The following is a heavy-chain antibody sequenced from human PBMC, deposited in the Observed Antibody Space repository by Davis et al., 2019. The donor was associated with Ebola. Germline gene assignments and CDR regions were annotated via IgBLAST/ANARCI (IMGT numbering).Heavy chain of an antibody. J-gene: IGHJ6*03. Sequence: GESLKISCAASGFTFSSYAMHWVRQAPGKGLEWVAVISYDGSNKYYADSVKGRFTISRDNSKNTLYLQMNSLRAEDTAVYYCAREGYDFWSGYGYYYYYYMDVWGKGTTVTVSS. D-gene: IGHD3-3*01. V-gene: IGHV3-30-3*01. CDR3: AREGYDFWSGYGYYYYYYMDV. CDR2: ISYDGSNK. CDR1: GFTFSSYA.